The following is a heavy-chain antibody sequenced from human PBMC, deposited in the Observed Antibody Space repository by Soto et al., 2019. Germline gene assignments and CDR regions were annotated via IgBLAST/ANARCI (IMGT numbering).Heavy chain of an antibody. Sequence: PSETLALTCRVSGGSIRTLDYSWNWIRQPPGKAPESIGYVYENGNAYPEPSLKSRVTLSIDVAQNQFSLKMTSITAADAGLYYRDARPHNYYGLDLWGQWTTVTVSS. CDR3: DARPHNYYGLDL. CDR2: VYENGNA. CDR1: GGSIRTLDYS. J-gene: IGHJ6*02. V-gene: IGHV4-30-2*01. D-gene: IGHD3-10*01.